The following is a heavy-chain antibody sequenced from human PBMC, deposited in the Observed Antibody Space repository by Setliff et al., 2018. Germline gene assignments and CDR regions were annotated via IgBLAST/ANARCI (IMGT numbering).Heavy chain of an antibody. CDR2: MNPNNGNT. CDR1: GGTFSSYA. V-gene: IGHV1-8*02. J-gene: IGHJ6*02. Sequence: ASVKVSCKASGGTFSSYAISWVRQAPGQGLEWMGGMNPNNGNTGYAQKFQGRVTMTRNTSISTAYMELSSLRAEDTALYYCARSYGSGSYHYYYGMDVWGQGTTVTVSS. D-gene: IGHD3-10*01. CDR3: ARSYGSGSYHYYYGMDV.